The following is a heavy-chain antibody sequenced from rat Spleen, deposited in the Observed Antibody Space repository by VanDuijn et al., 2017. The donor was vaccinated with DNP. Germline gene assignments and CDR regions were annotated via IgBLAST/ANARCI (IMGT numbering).Heavy chain of an antibody. CDR2: ISYDGSST. D-gene: IGHD1-1*01. CDR3: ARHGGTTVVTSYYFDY. Sequence: EVQLVESGGGLVQPGRSMKLSCAASGFTFSNYDMAWVRQAPKKGLEWVATISYDGSSTYYRDSVTGRFTISRDTAKSTLYLQRDSLRSEDTATYYCARHGGTTVVTSYYFDYWGQGVMVTVSS. V-gene: IGHV5-7*01. J-gene: IGHJ2*01. CDR1: GFTFSNYD.